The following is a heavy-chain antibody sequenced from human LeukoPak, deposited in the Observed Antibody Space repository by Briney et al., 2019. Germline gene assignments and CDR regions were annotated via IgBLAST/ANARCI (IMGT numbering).Heavy chain of an antibody. J-gene: IGHJ4*02. D-gene: IGHD2-2*01. Sequence: GKSPRLSCAASGFTFNNYGMHWGRQAPGKGLGWVAVISYDGRNKHYPDSVKGRFTISRDISTDTLWLQMDSLRTEDTAVYYCAKGPLRGTAAAIDYWGQGTLVTVSS. CDR1: GFTFNNYG. CDR3: AKGPLRGTAAAIDY. CDR2: ISYDGRNK. V-gene: IGHV3-30*18.